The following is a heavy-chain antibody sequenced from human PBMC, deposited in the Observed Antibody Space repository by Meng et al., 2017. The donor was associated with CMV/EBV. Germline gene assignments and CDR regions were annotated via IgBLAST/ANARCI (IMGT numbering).Heavy chain of an antibody. CDR3: ARDHGGVVPAYWFDP. CDR2: INPNSGGT. Sequence: ASVKVSCKASGYTFTGYYMHWVRQAPGQGLEWMGWINPNSGGTNYAQKFQGRVTMTRDTSISTAYMELSRLRSDDTAVYYCARDHGGVVPAYWFDPWGPGTLVTVSS. V-gene: IGHV1-2*02. D-gene: IGHD2-2*01. J-gene: IGHJ5*02. CDR1: GYTFTGYY.